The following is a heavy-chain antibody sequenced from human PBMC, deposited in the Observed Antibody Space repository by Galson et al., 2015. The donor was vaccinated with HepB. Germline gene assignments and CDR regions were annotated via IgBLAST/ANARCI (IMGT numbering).Heavy chain of an antibody. Sequence: SLRLSCAASGFIFSTYSMSWVRQAPGKGLEWVSYISTSSDIIHYADSVKGRFTISRDNAKNSLYLQLNSLRDEDTAVYFCAGLPPEGERRYCESTNCYMAPFDIWGQGTMVTVSS. CDR3: AGLPPEGERRYCESTNCYMAPFDI. CDR2: ISTSSDII. J-gene: IGHJ3*02. V-gene: IGHV3-48*02. CDR1: GFIFSTYS. D-gene: IGHD2-2*02.